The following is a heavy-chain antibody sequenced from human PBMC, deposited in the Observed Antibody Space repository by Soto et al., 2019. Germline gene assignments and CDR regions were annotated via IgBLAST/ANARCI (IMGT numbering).Heavy chain of an antibody. Sequence: GSGPTLVNPTQTLTLTCTFSGFSLSTSGVGVGWISQPPGKALEWLALIYWDDDKRYSPSLKSRLTITKDTSKNQVVLTMTNMDPMDTGTYYCARKGPEDWPLDYWGQGTLVTVSS. CDR2: IYWDDDK. CDR3: ARKGPEDWPLDY. D-gene: IGHD3-9*01. CDR1: GFSLSTSGVG. J-gene: IGHJ4*02. V-gene: IGHV2-5*02.